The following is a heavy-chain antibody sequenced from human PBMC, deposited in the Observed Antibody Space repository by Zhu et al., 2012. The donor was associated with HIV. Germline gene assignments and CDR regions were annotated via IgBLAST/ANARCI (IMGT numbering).Heavy chain of an antibody. J-gene: IGHJ5*02. V-gene: IGHV3-43*01. Sequence: EVQLVESGGVVVQPGGSLRLSCAASGFTFDDCTMHWVRQAPGKGLEWVSLISWDGGSTYYADSVKGRFTISRDNSKNSLYLQMNSLRTEDTALYYCAKEAPSSGWFDPWGQGTLVTVSS. D-gene: IGHD7-27*01. CDR1: GFTFDDCT. CDR2: ISWDGGST. CDR3: AKEAPSSGWFDP.